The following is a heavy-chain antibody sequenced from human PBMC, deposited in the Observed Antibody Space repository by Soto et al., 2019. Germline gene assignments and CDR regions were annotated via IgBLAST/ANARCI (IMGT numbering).Heavy chain of an antibody. CDR3: ARDTQKWYSYGLPTYYYYGMAV. J-gene: IGHJ6*02. CDR2: ISAYNGNT. D-gene: IGHD5-18*01. V-gene: IGHV1-18*01. Sequence: ASVKVSCKASGYTFTSYGISWVRQAPGQGLEWMGWISAYNGNTNYAQKLQGRVTMTTDTSTSTAYMELRSLRSDDTAVYYCARDTQKWYSYGLPTYYYYGMAVWGQGTTVTVSS. CDR1: GYTFTSYG.